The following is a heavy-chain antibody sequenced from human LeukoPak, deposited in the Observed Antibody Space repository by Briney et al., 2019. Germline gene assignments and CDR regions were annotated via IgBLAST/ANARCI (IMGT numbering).Heavy chain of an antibody. CDR2: IYTSGST. CDR3: ARGSRRYYGSGSYHNY. D-gene: IGHD3-10*01. V-gene: IGHV4-4*07. Sequence: SETLSLTCTVSGGSISSYYWSWIRQPAGKGLEWIGRIYTSGSTNYNPSLKSRVTMSVDTSKNQFSLKLSSVTAADTAVYYCARGSRRYYGSGSYHNYWGQGTLVTVSS. J-gene: IGHJ4*02. CDR1: GGSISSYY.